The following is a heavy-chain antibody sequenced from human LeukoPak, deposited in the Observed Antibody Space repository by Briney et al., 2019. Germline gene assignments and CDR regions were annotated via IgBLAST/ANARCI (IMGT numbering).Heavy chain of an antibody. D-gene: IGHD3-22*01. J-gene: IGHJ4*02. CDR3: ARGARTYYYDSSGYYNGLDY. CDR1: GGSFSGYY. CDR2: INHSGST. Sequence: SETLSLTCAVYGGSFSGYYWSWTRQPPGKGLEWIGEINHSGSTNYNPSLKSRVTISVDTSKNQFSLKLSPVTAADTAVYYCARGARTYYYDSSGYYNGLDYWGQGTLVTVSS. V-gene: IGHV4-34*01.